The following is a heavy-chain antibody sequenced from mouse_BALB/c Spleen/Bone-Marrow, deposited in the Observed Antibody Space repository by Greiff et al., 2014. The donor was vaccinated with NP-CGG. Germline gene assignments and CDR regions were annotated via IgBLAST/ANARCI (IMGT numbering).Heavy chain of an antibody. V-gene: IGHV5-17*02. CDR3: TRSGTLGAMDY. Sequence: EVKVEESGGGLVQPGGSRKLSCAASGFTFSSFGMHWVRQAPEKGLEWVAYISSGSSTIYYADTMKGRFTISRDNPQNTLFLQMASLRSEDTAMYYCTRSGTLGAMDYWGQGTSVTVSS. CDR2: ISSGSSTI. CDR1: GFTFSSFG. D-gene: IGHD3-3*01. J-gene: IGHJ4*01.